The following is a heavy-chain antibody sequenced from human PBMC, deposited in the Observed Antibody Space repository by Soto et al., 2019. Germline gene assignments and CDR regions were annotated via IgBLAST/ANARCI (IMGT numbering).Heavy chain of an antibody. Sequence: PSETLYLTSTVSGGSISSGGYYWSWIRQHPGKGLEWIGYIYYSGSTYYNPSLKSRVTISVDTSKNQFSLKLSSVTAADTAVYYCAGIFGVVGIGDYYMDVWGKGTTVTVSS. J-gene: IGHJ6*03. CDR2: IYYSGST. V-gene: IGHV4-31*03. D-gene: IGHD3-3*01. CDR1: GGSISSGGYY. CDR3: AGIFGVVGIGDYYMDV.